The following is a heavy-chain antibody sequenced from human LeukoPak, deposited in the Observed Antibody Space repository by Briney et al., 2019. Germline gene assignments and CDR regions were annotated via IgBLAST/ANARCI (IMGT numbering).Heavy chain of an antibody. CDR1: GGSFSGYY. J-gene: IGHJ6*03. V-gene: IGHV4-34*01. Sequence: SETLSLTCAGYGGSFSGYYWSWVRQPPGKGLEWIGEINPSGSTNSNPSLNSPVTISIDTSKIHFSLKLSSVPAAHTAVYYCARGRQDITMLVVVVTAASFYLDVWGKGTTVTVS. CDR3: ARGRQDITMLVVVVTAASFYLDV. D-gene: IGHD3-22*01. CDR2: INPSGST.